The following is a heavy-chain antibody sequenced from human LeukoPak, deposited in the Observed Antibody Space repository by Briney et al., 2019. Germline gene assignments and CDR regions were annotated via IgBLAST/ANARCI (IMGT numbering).Heavy chain of an antibody. Sequence: ASVKVSCKASGYTFTSYDINWVRQATGQGLEWMGWINPNSGGTNYAQKFQGRVTMTRDKSISTAYMELYSLRSDDTAVYYCARVGSDSSGWRRFDYWGQGTLVTVSS. CDR2: INPNSGGT. CDR3: ARVGSDSSGWRRFDY. J-gene: IGHJ4*02. D-gene: IGHD6-19*01. V-gene: IGHV1-2*02. CDR1: GYTFTSYD.